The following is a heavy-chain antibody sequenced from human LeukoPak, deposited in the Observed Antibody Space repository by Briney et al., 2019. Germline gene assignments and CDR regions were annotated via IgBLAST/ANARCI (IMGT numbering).Heavy chain of an antibody. D-gene: IGHD3-9*01. CDR3: ARDTYDILTGYYKWAFDI. CDR1: GFTFSSYT. Sequence: KPGGSLRLSCAASGFTFSSYTMNWVRQAPGKGLEWVSSFSSSSSYIYYADSVKGRFTISRDNAKNSLYLQMNSLRAEDTAVYYCARDTYDILTGYYKWAFDIWGQGTMVTVSS. J-gene: IGHJ3*02. CDR2: FSSSSSYI. V-gene: IGHV3-21*06.